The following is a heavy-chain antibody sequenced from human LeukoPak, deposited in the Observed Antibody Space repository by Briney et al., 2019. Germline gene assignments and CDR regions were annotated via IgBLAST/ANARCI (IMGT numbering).Heavy chain of an antibody. D-gene: IGHD4/OR15-4a*01. V-gene: IGHV1-2*06. J-gene: IGHJ5*02. CDR2: INPNSGGT. CDR3: ARGGPTYGSKYNWFDP. CDR1: GYTFTGYY. Sequence: ASVKVSCKASGYTFTGYYMHWVRQAPGQGLEWMGRINPNSGGTNYAQKFQGRVTMTRDTSISTAYMELSRLRSDGTAVYYCARGGPTYGSKYNWFDPWGQGTLVTVSS.